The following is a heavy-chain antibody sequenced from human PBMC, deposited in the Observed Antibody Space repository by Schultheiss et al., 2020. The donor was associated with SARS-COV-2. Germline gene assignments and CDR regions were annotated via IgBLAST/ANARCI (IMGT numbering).Heavy chain of an antibody. CDR2: ISYDGSNK. Sequence: GGSLRLSCAASGFTFSSYAMSWVRQAPGKGLEWVAVISYDGSNKYYADSVKGRFTISRDNVENSLYLQMNSLRAEDTAVYYCARDRRTSRTKNWFDPWGQGTLVTVSS. D-gene: IGHD2-2*01. J-gene: IGHJ5*02. CDR3: ARDRRTSRTKNWFDP. CDR1: GFTFSSYA. V-gene: IGHV3-30*03.